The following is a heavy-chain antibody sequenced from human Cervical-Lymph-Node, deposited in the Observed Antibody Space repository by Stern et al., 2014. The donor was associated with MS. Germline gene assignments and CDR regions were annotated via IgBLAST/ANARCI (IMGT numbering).Heavy chain of an antibody. CDR1: GFTFEDSA. CDR2: ITSDRGSL. J-gene: IGHJ6*02. D-gene: IGHD6-6*01. CDR3: ARDGRVATRRSAYNYYGMDV. Sequence: QLVESGGGLVQPGGSLRLSCAASGFTFEDSAIHWVRQAPGKGLEWVAGITSDRGSLDYAPSVQGRFTISRDTPQNSLYFHVHSLRPEDAALYYCARDGRVATRRSAYNYYGMDVWGHGTTVTVSS. V-gene: IGHV3-9*01.